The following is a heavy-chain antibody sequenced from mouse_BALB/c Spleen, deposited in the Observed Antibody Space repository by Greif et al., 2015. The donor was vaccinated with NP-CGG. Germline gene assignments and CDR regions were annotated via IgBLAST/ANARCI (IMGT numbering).Heavy chain of an antibody. CDR1: GFNITDYY. CDR3: NAWDYGSSYNARDY. CDR2: IGPANGDS. J-gene: IGHJ4*01. D-gene: IGHD1-1*01. V-gene: IGHV14-4*02. Sequence: VQLQQSVAELVRSGASVQLSCTASGFNITDYYMHWVQQRPEQRLEWIGWIGPANGDSEYAPKFQGKATMHADTSSNTADLQLSSLTSEDTAVYDWNAWDYGSSYNARDYWRQGTSGTVSS.